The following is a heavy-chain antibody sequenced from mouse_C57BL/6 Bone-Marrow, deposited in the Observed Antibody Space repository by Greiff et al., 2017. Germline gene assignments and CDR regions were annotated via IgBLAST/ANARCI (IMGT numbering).Heavy chain of an antibody. CDR1: GYTFTDYY. V-gene: IGHV1-19*01. D-gene: IGHD2-3*01. J-gene: IGHJ3*01. CDR3: ARVGGDGYYVAY. Sequence: VQLQQSGPVLVKPGASVKMSCKASGYTFTDYYMNWVKQSHGKSLEWIGVINPYNGGTSYNQKFKGKATLTVDKSSSTAYMELNSLTSEDSAVYYCARVGGDGYYVAYWGQGTLVTVSA. CDR2: INPYNGGT.